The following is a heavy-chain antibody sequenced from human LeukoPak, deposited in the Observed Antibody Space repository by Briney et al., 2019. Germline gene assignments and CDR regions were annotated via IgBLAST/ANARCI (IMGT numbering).Heavy chain of an antibody. CDR2: INPSGGST. D-gene: IGHD4-17*01. Sequence: ASVKVSCKASGYTFTSYYMHWVRHAPGQGLEWMGIINPSGGSTSYAQKFQGRVTMTRDTSTSTVYMELSSLRSEDTAVYYCARSTVSRREDYWGQGTLVTVSS. V-gene: IGHV1-46*03. J-gene: IGHJ4*02. CDR3: ARSTVSRREDY. CDR1: GYTFTSYY.